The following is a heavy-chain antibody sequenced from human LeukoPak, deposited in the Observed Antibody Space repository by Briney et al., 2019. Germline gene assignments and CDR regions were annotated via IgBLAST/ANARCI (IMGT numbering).Heavy chain of an antibody. D-gene: IGHD5-18*01. Sequence: GGSLRLSCAASGFTFSSYEMNWVRQAPGKGLEWVSYISSSGSTIYYADSVKGRFTISRDNAKNSLYLQMNSLRADDTAVYYCARAGGDTAVVFDAFDIWGQGTMVTVSS. V-gene: IGHV3-48*03. J-gene: IGHJ3*02. CDR2: ISSSGSTI. CDR1: GFTFSSYE. CDR3: ARAGGDTAVVFDAFDI.